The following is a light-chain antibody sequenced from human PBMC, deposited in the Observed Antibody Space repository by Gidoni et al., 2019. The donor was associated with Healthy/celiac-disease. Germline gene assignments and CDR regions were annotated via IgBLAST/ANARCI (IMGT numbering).Light chain of an antibody. CDR3: QQRSNWSLT. V-gene: IGKV3-11*01. Sequence: EIELTQSPATLSLSPGERATLSCRASQSVSSYLAWYQQKPGQAPRLLIYDASNRATGIPARFSGSGSWTDFTLTISSLEPEDFAVYYCQQRSNWSLTFGQGTKLEIK. J-gene: IGKJ2*01. CDR1: QSVSSY. CDR2: DAS.